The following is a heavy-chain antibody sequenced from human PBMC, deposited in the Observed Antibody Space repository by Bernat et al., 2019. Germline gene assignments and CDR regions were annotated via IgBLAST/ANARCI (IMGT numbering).Heavy chain of an antibody. D-gene: IGHD2-2*01. CDR3: ARGLPVQGMDV. J-gene: IGHJ6*02. CDR2: INPNSGDT. V-gene: IGHV1-2*04. Sequence: QVQLVQSGAEVKKPGASVTVSCKASQYTFTGYYLHLVRQAPGQGLEWMGWINPNSGDTNYARKFQGWVTMTRDTSISTAYMELSSLKSDDTAVDYYARGLPVQGMDVWGQGTTVTVSS. CDR1: QYTFTGYY.